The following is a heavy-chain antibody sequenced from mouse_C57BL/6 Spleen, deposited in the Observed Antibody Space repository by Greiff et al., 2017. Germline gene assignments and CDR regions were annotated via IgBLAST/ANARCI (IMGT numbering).Heavy chain of an antibody. J-gene: IGHJ4*01. CDR3: TTSYGNFYAMDY. CDR2: IDPEDGDT. V-gene: IGHV14-1*01. CDR1: GFNIKDYY. Sequence: VQLQQSGAELVRPGASVKLSCTASGFNIKDYYMHWVKQRPEQGLEWIGRIDPEDGDTEYAPKFQGKATMTADTSSNTAYLQLSSLTSEDTAVYYCTTSYGNFYAMDYWGQGTSGTVSS. D-gene: IGHD2-1*01.